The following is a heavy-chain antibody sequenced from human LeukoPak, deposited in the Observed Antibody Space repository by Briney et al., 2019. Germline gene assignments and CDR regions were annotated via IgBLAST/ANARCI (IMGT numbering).Heavy chain of an antibody. Sequence: GRSLRLSCAASGFTFSSYGMHWVRQAPGKGLEWVAVIWYDGSNKYYADSVKGRFTISRDNSKNTLYLQMNSLRAEDTALYYCAKDRYCSGGSCYSGFDYWGQGTLVTVSS. V-gene: IGHV3-33*06. CDR2: IWYDGSNK. CDR3: AKDRYCSGGSCYSGFDY. CDR1: GFTFSSYG. J-gene: IGHJ4*02. D-gene: IGHD2-15*01.